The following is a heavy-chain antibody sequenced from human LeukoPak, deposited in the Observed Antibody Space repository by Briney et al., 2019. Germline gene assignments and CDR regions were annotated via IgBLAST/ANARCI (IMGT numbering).Heavy chain of an antibody. V-gene: IGHV3-21*01. D-gene: IGHD3-9*01. CDR3: ARIIEGILTGYSDY. CDR1: GFTFSSYS. J-gene: IGHJ4*02. Sequence: GGSLRLSCAASGFTFSSYSMNWVRQAPGKGLEWVSSISSSSSYIYYADSVKGRFTISRDNAKNSLYLQMNSLRAEDTAVYYCARIIEGILTGYSDYWGQGTLVTVSS. CDR2: ISSSSSYI.